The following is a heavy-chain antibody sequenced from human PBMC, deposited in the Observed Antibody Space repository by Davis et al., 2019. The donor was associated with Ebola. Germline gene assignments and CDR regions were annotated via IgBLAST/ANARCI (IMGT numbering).Heavy chain of an antibody. CDR1: GGSISSGDYY. V-gene: IGHV4-31*03. CDR2: IYYCGSA. J-gene: IGHJ4*02. Sequence: MPSETLSLTCTGSGGSISSGDYYWSWVRQYPGKGLEWIGYIYYCGSAYYNPSLKSRVSISVDTSKNQFSLELTSVTAADTAVYYCARFRAALDSWGQGTLVTVSS. CDR3: ARFRAALDS. D-gene: IGHD2-15*01.